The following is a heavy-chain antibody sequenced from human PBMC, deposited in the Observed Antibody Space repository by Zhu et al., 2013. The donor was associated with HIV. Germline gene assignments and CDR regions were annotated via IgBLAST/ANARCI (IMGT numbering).Heavy chain of an antibody. CDR1: GGSINGYF. CDR3: ARGSSDFHF. V-gene: IGHV4-59*01. J-gene: IGHJ4*02. CDR2: ISYSGST. D-gene: IGHD3-22*01. Sequence: QVQLQESGPGLVKPSETLSLTCTVSGGSINGYFWTWIRQPPGKGLEWIGYISYSGSTNYNPSLKSRVTISVDTSKNQFSLKLSSVTAADTAVYYCARGSSDFHFWGQGTLVTVSS.